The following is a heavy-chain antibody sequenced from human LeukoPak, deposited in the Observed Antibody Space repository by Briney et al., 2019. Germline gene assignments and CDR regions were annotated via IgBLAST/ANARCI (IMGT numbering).Heavy chain of an antibody. Sequence: GGSLRLSCAASGFTFSGYCMNWVRHAPGKGLEWVSSISSSSSYIYYADSVKGRFTISRDNAKNSLYLQMNSLRAEDTAVYYCARDRPPHYYGSGSYNDYWGQGTLVTVSS. CDR1: GFTFSGYC. J-gene: IGHJ4*02. V-gene: IGHV3-21*01. CDR3: ARDRPPHYYGSGSYNDY. CDR2: ISSSSSYI. D-gene: IGHD3-10*01.